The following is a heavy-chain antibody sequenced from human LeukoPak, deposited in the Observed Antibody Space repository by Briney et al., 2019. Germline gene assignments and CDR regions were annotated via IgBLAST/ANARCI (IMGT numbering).Heavy chain of an antibody. CDR1: GFTFSSYA. Sequence: PGGSLRLSCATSGFTFSSYAMSWVRQAPGKGLEWVSAISGSGGSTYYADSVKGRFTISRDNSKNTLYLQMNSLRAEDTAVYYCAKDRYSSGWYEDYWGQGTLVTVSS. D-gene: IGHD6-19*01. V-gene: IGHV3-23*01. CDR3: AKDRYSSGWYEDY. J-gene: IGHJ4*02. CDR2: ISGSGGST.